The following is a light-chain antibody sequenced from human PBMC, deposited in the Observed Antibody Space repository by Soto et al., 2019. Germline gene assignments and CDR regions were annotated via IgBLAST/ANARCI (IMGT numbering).Light chain of an antibody. CDR3: QQYNNWPRT. J-gene: IGKJ1*01. CDR2: GAS. V-gene: IGKV3-15*01. CDR1: QSVSSN. Sequence: IVMTQSAATLSVSTGERATLSCRASQSVSSNLAWYQQKPGQAPRLLIYGASTRATGIPARFSGSGSGTEFTLTISSLQSEDFAVYYCQQYNNWPRTFGQGTKVDIK.